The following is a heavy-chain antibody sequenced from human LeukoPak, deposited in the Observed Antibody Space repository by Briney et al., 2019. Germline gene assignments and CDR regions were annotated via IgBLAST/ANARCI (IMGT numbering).Heavy chain of an antibody. CDR3: ARVLGYGYFGL. J-gene: IGHJ4*02. V-gene: IGHV3-7*04. Sequence: GGSLRLSCTASGFTFGDYAMSWVRQAPGKGLEWVANIKEDGTTTYYVNSVKGRFTISRDNAKNSLYLEMNSVRVEDTALYYCARVLGYGYFGLWGQGTLVAVSS. D-gene: IGHD5-18*01. CDR2: IKEDGTTT. CDR1: GFTFGDYA.